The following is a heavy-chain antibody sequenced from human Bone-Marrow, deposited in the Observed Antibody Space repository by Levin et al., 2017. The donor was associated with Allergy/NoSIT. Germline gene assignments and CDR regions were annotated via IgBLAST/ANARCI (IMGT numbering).Heavy chain of an antibody. J-gene: IGHJ4*02. Sequence: SQTLSLTCTVSGDSVSGGNYYWSWVRQPPGKGLEWIAYIDYSGSTHYNPSLKSRVTISIDTSKNEFSLKLRSVTAADTAVYYCARGGWLKLYHFDYWGQGTLVTVFS. V-gene: IGHV4-61*01. CDR3: ARGGWLKLYHFDY. CDR1: GDSVSGGNYY. D-gene: IGHD3-16*02. CDR2: IDYSGST.